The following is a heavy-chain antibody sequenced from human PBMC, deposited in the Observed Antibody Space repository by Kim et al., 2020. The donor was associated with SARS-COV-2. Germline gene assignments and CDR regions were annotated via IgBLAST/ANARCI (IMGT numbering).Heavy chain of an antibody. J-gene: IGHJ4*02. Sequence: TYYNPSLKSRVTISVDTSKNQFSLKLSSVTAADTAVYYCARGGISFPFDYWGQGTLVTVSS. D-gene: IGHD3-16*02. CDR3: ARGGISFPFDY. V-gene: IGHV4-30-2*04. CDR2: T.